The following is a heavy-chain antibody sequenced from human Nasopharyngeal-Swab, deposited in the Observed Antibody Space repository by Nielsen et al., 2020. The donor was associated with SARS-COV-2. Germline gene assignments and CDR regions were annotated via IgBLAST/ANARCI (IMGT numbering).Heavy chain of an antibody. CDR1: GFTFSRFG. V-gene: IGHV3-23*01. J-gene: IGHJ6*02. CDR2: ISASGVTT. D-gene: IGHD3-10*01. CDR3: AREAPTYYYGSGTGDYYYGMDV. Sequence: GGSLRLSCAASGFTFSRFGMGWVRQAPGKGLEWVSAISASGVTTYYADSVKGRFTISRDNSKSTLYLQMNSLRAEDTAVYYCAREAPTYYYGSGTGDYYYGMDVWGQGTTVTVSS.